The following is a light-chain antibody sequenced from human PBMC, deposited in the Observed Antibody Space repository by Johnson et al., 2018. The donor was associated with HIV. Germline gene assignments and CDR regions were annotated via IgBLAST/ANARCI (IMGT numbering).Light chain of an antibody. CDR2: DNN. V-gene: IGLV1-51*01. J-gene: IGLJ1*01. CDR3: GTWDSGLGAHYV. CDR1: SSNIGNNY. Sequence: QSVLTQPPSVSAAPGQKVTISCSGSSSNIGNNYVSWYQQFPGTAPKLLIYDNNKRPSGIPDRFSGSKSGTSATLVLTGLQTGDEADYYCGTWDSGLGAHYVFGTGTKVTVL.